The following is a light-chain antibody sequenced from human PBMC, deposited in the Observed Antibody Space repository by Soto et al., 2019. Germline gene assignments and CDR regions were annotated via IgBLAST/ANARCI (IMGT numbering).Light chain of an antibody. CDR2: LEGSGSY. CDR3: ETWDSNTHTV. Sequence: QAVVTQSSSASASLGSSVKLTCTLSSGHSSYIIAWHQQQPGKAPRYLMKLEGSGSYNKGSGVPDRFSGSSSGADRYLTSSNLQFEDDDDYYCETWDSNTHTVFGGGTKLTVL. CDR1: SGHSSYI. V-gene: IGLV4-60*02. J-gene: IGLJ3*02.